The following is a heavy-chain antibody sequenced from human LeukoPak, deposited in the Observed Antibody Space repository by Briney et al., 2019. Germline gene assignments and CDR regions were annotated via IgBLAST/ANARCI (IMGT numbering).Heavy chain of an antibody. CDR3: ARRYYYDSTRFDP. CDR1: GGSYSGYY. J-gene: IGHJ5*02. V-gene: IGHV4-34*01. Sequence: SETLSLTCAVYGGSYSGYYWSWIRQPPGKGLEWIGEINHSGSTNYNPSLKSRVTISVDTSRNQFSLKLSSVTAADTAVYYCARRYYYDSTRFDPWGQGTLVTVSP. CDR2: INHSGST. D-gene: IGHD3-22*01.